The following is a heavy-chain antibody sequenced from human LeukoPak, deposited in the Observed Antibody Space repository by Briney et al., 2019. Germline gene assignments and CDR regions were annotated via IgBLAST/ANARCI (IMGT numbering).Heavy chain of an antibody. CDR2: IRYDGSNK. CDR3: AKDGDSSEMATSFDY. Sequence: GGSLRLSCAASGFTFSSYGMHWVRQAPGKGLEWVAFIRYDGSNKYYADSVKGRFTISRDNSKNTLYLQMNSLRAEDTALYYCAKDGDSSEMATSFDYWGQGTLVTVSS. D-gene: IGHD5-24*01. V-gene: IGHV3-30*02. CDR1: GFTFSSYG. J-gene: IGHJ4*02.